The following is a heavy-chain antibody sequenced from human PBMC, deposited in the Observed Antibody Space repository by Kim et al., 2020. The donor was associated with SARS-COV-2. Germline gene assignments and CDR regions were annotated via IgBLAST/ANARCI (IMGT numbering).Heavy chain of an antibody. Sequence: GGSLRLSCAASGFTFSSYGMHWVRQAPGKGLEWVAVIWYDGSNKYYADSVKGRFTISRDNSKNTLYLQMNSLRAEDTAVYYCARDMGSGDMIAYYYYGMDVWGHGTTVTVS. D-gene: IGHD3-22*01. CDR1: GFTFSSYG. V-gene: IGHV3-33*01. CDR3: ARDMGSGDMIAYYYYGMDV. CDR2: IWYDGSNK. J-gene: IGHJ6*02.